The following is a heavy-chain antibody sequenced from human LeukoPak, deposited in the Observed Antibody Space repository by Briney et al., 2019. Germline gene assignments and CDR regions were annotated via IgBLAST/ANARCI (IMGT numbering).Heavy chain of an antibody. D-gene: IGHD5-18*01. Sequence: PGGSLRLSCAASGFTFSSYSMNWVRQAPGKGLEWVSSISSSSSYIYYADLVKGRFTISRDNAKNSLHLQMNSLRAEDTAVYYCASMGYGYVNDYWGQGTLVTVSS. V-gene: IGHV3-21*01. CDR1: GFTFSSYS. CDR2: ISSSSSYI. CDR3: ASMGYGYVNDY. J-gene: IGHJ4*02.